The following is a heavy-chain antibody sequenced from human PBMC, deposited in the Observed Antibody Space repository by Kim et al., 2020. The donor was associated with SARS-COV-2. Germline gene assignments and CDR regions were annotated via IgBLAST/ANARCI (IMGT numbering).Heavy chain of an antibody. CDR1: GGSISTYY. Sequence: SETLSLTCTVSGGSISTYYWSWIRQPPGKGLEWIGYIYNSGSTNYNPSLKSRVTISVDTSKNQFSLKLSSVTAADTAVYYCARDARYGRWFDPWGQGTLVTVSS. CDR2: IYNSGST. V-gene: IGHV4-59*01. CDR3: ARDARYGRWFDP. D-gene: IGHD5-18*01. J-gene: IGHJ5*02.